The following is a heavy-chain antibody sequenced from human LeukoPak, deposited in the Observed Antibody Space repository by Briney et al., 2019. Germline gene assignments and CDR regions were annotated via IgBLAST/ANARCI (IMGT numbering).Heavy chain of an antibody. CDR1: GFTFSSYG. V-gene: IGHV3-33*01. CDR3: AREGGADGTSGINS. CDR2: IWYDGKTT. D-gene: IGHD4-23*01. J-gene: IGHJ4*02. Sequence: PGGSLRLSCAASGFTFSSYGMHWVRQAPGKGLEWVSDIWYDGKTTFYADSLKGRFTISRDNSKKTLYLQMNSLRPEDTAVYYCAREGGADGTSGINSWGQGTLVIVSS.